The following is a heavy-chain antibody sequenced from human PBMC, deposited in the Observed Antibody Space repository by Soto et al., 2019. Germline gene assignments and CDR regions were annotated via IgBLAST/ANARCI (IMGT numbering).Heavy chain of an antibody. CDR2: IFSNDEK. CDR3: ARRYYYYGMDV. V-gene: IGHV2-26*01. J-gene: IGHJ6*02. CDR1: GFSLSNARMG. Sequence: QVTLKESGPVLVKPTETLTLTCTVSGFSLSNARMGVSWIRQPPGKALEWLAHIFSNDEKYYSTSLKSRLTISKDTSKSQVVLSMTNVDPVDTATYYCARRYYYYGMDVWGQGTTVTVSS.